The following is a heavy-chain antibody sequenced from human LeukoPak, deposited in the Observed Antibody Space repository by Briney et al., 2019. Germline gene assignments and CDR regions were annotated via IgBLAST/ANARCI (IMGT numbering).Heavy chain of an antibody. CDR2: FNPEDGEK. D-gene: IGHD2-15*01. CDR3: ATDPVGYCSSDSCYSVDY. J-gene: IGHJ4*02. Sequence: ASVKVSRKVSGYTLTELSIYWVRQAPGKGLEWMGGFNPEDGEKIYVEKFQGRVTMTEDTSIDTVYMELSGLRSEDTAMYYCATDPVGYCSSDSCYSVDYWGQGTLVTVSS. CDR1: GYTLTELS. V-gene: IGHV1-24*01.